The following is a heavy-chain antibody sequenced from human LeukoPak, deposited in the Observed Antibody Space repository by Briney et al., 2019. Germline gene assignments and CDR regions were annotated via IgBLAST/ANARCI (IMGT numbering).Heavy chain of an antibody. D-gene: IGHD1-26*01. Sequence: GGSLRLSCTASGFTISDNYMSWVRQAPGKGLEWVSVMYSGGLTYYLDSVEGRFSTSRDNAKNTLFLQMNSLRVEDTAVYYCARELGSARSFDYWGQGTLVTVSS. CDR1: GFTISDNY. CDR3: ARELGSARSFDY. J-gene: IGHJ4*02. V-gene: IGHV3-53*01. CDR2: MYSGGLT.